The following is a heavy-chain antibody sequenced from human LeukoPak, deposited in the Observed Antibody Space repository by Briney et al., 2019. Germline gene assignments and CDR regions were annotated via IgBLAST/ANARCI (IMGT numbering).Heavy chain of an antibody. Sequence: GGSLRLSCSASGFTFDDYGMSWVRQAPGKGLEWVSDISGSGGSTYYADSVKGRFTISRDNSKNTLYLQMNSLRAEDTAVYYCAKDRDFWSVDVWGKGTTVTVSS. J-gene: IGHJ6*04. D-gene: IGHD3-3*01. CDR2: ISGSGGST. V-gene: IGHV3-23*01. CDR3: AKDRDFWSVDV. CDR1: GFTFDDYG.